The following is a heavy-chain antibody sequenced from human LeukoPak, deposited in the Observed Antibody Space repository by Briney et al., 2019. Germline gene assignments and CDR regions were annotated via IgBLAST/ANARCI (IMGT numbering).Heavy chain of an antibody. CDR3: ARGQSSHHGMDV. CDR2: INHSGST. CDR1: GGSFSGYY. V-gene: IGHV4-34*01. Sequence: SETLSLTCAVYGGSFSGYYWSWIRQPPGKGLEWIGEINHSGSTNYNPSLKSRVTISVDTSKNQFSLKLSSVTAADTAVYYCARGQSSHHGMDVWGQGTTVTVSS. J-gene: IGHJ6*02. D-gene: IGHD2-15*01.